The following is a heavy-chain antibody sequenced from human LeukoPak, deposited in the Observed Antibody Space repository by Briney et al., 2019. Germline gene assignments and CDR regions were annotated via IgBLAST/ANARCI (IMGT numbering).Heavy chain of an antibody. J-gene: IGHJ6*02. Sequence: SETLSLTCAVYGGSFSGYYWSWIRQPPGKGLEWIGEINHSGSTNYNPSLKSRVTISVDTSKNQFSLKLSSVTAADTAVYYCAISDITMVRGSSGYGYYYYYGMDVWGQGTTVTVSS. CDR1: GGSFSGYY. CDR2: INHSGST. CDR3: AISDITMVRGSSGYGYYYYYGMDV. V-gene: IGHV4-34*01. D-gene: IGHD3-10*01.